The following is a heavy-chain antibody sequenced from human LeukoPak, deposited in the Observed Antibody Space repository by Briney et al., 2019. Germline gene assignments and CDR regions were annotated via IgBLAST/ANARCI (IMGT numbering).Heavy chain of an antibody. D-gene: IGHD4-17*01. CDR3: ARGPLTMTRGFDP. Sequence: SETLSLTCNVSGGSISSYYWSWIRQPPGKGLEWIGYIYYSGSTNYNPSLKSRVTISVDTSKNQFSLKLSSVTAADTAVYYCARGPLTMTRGFDPWGQGTLVTVSS. CDR2: IYYSGST. CDR1: GGSISSYY. J-gene: IGHJ5*02. V-gene: IGHV4-59*01.